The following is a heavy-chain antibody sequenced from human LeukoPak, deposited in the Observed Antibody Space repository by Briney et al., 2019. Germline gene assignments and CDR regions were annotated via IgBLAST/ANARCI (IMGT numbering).Heavy chain of an antibody. Sequence: GGSLRLSCAASGFTFSSYGMHWVRQAPGKGLEWVAFIRYDGSNKYYADSVKGRFTISRDNSKNTLYLQMNSLRDEDTAVYYCARGGIAVVFLFDYWGQGTLVSVSS. D-gene: IGHD6-19*01. V-gene: IGHV3-30*02. J-gene: IGHJ4*02. CDR1: GFTFSSYG. CDR2: IRYDGSNK. CDR3: ARGGIAVVFLFDY.